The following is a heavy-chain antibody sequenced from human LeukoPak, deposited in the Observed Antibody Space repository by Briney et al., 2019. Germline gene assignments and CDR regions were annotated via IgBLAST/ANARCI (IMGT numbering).Heavy chain of an antibody. CDR3: ARLPTWYSSGWDYYYYYYGMDV. J-gene: IGHJ6*02. CDR2: IYYSGST. Sequence: SETLSLTCTVSGGSISIYYWSWIRQPPGKGLEWIGYIYYSGSTNYNPSLKSRVTISVDTSKNQFSLKLSSVTAADTAVYYCARLPTWYSSGWDYYYYYYGMDVWGQGTTVTVSS. V-gene: IGHV4-59*08. D-gene: IGHD6-19*01. CDR1: GGSISIYY.